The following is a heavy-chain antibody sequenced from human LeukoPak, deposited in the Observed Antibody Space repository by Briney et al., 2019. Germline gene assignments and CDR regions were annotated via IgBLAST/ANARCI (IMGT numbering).Heavy chain of an antibody. CDR1: GVSISNYY. J-gene: IGHJ4*02. CDR2: IYTSGST. V-gene: IGHV4-4*07. D-gene: IGHD6-6*01. Sequence: SETLSLTCTVSGVSISNYYWSRIRQPAGKGLEWIGRIYTSGSTKYNPSLKSRVTISVDKSKNQFSLKLSSVTAADTAVYYCARGSPRPASSNDYWGQGTLVTVSS. CDR3: ARGSPRPASSNDY.